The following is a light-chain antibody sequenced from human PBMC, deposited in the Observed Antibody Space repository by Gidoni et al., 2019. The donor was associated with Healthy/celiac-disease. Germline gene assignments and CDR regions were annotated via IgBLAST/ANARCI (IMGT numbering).Light chain of an antibody. Sequence: EIVLTQSPATLSLSPGERATLSCRASQSVSSYLAWYQQKPGQAPRLLIYDASNRATGIPARFRGSGSGTDFPLTISRLEPEDFAVYYCQQRSNWPPALTFGGGTKVEFK. V-gene: IGKV3-11*01. CDR1: QSVSSY. CDR2: DAS. CDR3: QQRSNWPPALT. J-gene: IGKJ4*01.